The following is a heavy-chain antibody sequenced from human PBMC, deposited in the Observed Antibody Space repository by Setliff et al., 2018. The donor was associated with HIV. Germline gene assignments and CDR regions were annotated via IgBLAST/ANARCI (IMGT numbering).Heavy chain of an antibody. Sequence: PGGSLRLSCSASGFPFSTYWMSWVRQPPGKGLEWVANIKQDGNEEDYLDSVKGRFTISRDNAKNSLYLHMNSLRAEDSAVYYCVKSQWLRFDVFDVWGQGTMVTVSS. D-gene: IGHD5-12*01. CDR3: VKSQWLRFDVFDV. CDR1: GFPFSTYW. V-gene: IGHV3-7*03. CDR2: IKQDGNEE. J-gene: IGHJ3*01.